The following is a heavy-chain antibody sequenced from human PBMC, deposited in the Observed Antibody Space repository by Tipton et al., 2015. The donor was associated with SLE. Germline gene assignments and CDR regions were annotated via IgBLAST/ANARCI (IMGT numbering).Heavy chain of an antibody. CDR3: AREGSNWSVFDY. V-gene: IGHV4-4*07. Sequence: TLSLTCTVSGGSISSYYWSWIRQPAGKGLEWIGRIYTSGSTNYNPSLKSRVTISVDTSKNQFSLKLSSVTAADTAVYYCAREGSNWSVFDYWGQGTLVTVSS. J-gene: IGHJ4*02. D-gene: IGHD6-6*01. CDR2: IYTSGST. CDR1: GGSISSYY.